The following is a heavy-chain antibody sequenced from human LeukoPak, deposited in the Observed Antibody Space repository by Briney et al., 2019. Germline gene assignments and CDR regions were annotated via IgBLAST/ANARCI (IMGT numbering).Heavy chain of an antibody. J-gene: IGHJ3*02. D-gene: IGHD6-19*01. V-gene: IGHV4-34*01. CDR1: GGPFSGYY. Sequence: SETLSLTCAVYGGPFSGYYWSWIRQPPGKGLECIGEIYHSGSTNYNPSLRSRVTISVDTSKNQFSLKFTSMTAADTAVYYCARSSKTQWLSPGDGFDIWGRGTLVTVSS. CDR3: ARSSKTQWLSPGDGFDI. CDR2: IYHSGST.